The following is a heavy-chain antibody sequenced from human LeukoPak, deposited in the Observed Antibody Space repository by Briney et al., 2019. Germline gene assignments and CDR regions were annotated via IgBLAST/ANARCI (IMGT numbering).Heavy chain of an antibody. CDR1: GFTFSSHW. CDR3: AKDPRRGVGFVGATFDY. CDR2: IKQDGTEI. J-gene: IGHJ4*02. D-gene: IGHD1-26*01. Sequence: GGSLRLSCAASGFTFSSHWMSWVRQAPGKGPEWVANIKQDGTEIYYVDSVKGRFTISRDNAKNSLYLQMNSLRAEDTAVYYCAKDPRRGVGFVGATFDYWGQGTLVSVSS. V-gene: IGHV3-7*01.